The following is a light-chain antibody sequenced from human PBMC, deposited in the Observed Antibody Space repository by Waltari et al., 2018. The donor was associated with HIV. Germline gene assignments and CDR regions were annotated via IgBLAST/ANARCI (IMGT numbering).Light chain of an antibody. CDR2: GAS. CDR1: QSISSNY. Sequence: EVVLTQSPGPLSLSPGDRATLSCRASQSISSNYLAWYQQKPGQAPRLLIFGASSRATGIPDRFSGSGSGTDFTLTINRLEPEDLAVYYCQQYGTSLTTFGGGTKVEIK. CDR3: QQYGTSLTT. V-gene: IGKV3-20*01. J-gene: IGKJ4*01.